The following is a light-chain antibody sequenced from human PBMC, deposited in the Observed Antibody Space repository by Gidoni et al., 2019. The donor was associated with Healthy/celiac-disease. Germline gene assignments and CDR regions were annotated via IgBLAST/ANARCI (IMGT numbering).Light chain of an antibody. V-gene: IGKV1-5*03. J-gene: IGKJ1*01. CDR3: QQYNSDSPWT. Sequence: DIQMTQSPTTLSASVGDRVTITCRARQSISSWLAWYQQKPGKAPKLLIYKASSLESGVPSRLSGSGSGTEFTLTISSLQPDDFATYYCQQYNSDSPWTFGQGTKVEIK. CDR2: KAS. CDR1: QSISSW.